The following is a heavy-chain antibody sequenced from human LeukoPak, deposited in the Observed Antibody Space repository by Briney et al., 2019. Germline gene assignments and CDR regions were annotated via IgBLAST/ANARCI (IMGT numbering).Heavy chain of an antibody. CDR2: ISSSSSTI. V-gene: IGHV3-48*01. D-gene: IGHD3-10*01. Sequence: PGGSLRLSCAASGFTFSSYSMNWVRQAPGKGLEWVSYISSSSSTIYYADSVKGRFTISRDNAKNSLYLQMNSLRAEDTAVYYCAKDYKGVWLAYGSGSLESDYWGQGTLVAVSS. CDR1: GFTFSSYS. J-gene: IGHJ4*02. CDR3: AKDYKGVWLAYGSGSLESDY.